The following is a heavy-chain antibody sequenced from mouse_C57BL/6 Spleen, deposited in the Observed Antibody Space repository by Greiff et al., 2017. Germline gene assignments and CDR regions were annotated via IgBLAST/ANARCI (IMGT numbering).Heavy chain of an antibody. CDR3: ARAYYSNYGDY. V-gene: IGHV1-81*01. Sequence: VQLVESGAELARPGASVKLSCKASGYTFTSYGISWVKQRTGQGLEWIGEIYPRSGNTYYNEKFKGKATLTADKSSSTAYMELRSLTSEDSAVYFCARAYYSNYGDYWGQGTTLTVSS. J-gene: IGHJ2*01. D-gene: IGHD2-5*01. CDR2: IYPRSGNT. CDR1: GYTFTSYG.